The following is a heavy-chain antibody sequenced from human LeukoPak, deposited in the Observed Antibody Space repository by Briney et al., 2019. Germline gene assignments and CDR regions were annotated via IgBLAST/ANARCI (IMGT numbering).Heavy chain of an antibody. CDR2: ITGSGGST. Sequence: PGGSLRLSCAVSGFTFSSYPMTWVRQAPGQGLEWVSTITGSGGSTYYADSVKGRLTISRDNSKNTLYLHLNTLRVEDTAVYYCARAASMSGFFDYWGQGTLVTVSS. V-gene: IGHV3-23*01. CDR1: GFTFSSYP. J-gene: IGHJ4*02. CDR3: ARAASMSGFFDY. D-gene: IGHD2/OR15-2a*01.